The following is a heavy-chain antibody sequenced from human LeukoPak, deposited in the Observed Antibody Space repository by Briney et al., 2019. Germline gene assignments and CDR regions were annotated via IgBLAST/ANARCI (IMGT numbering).Heavy chain of an antibody. CDR3: AKDDDYYYYYGMDV. J-gene: IGHJ6*02. CDR1: GFTFSRYA. D-gene: IGHD1-1*01. Sequence: PGGSLRLSCAASGFTFSRYAMSWVRQAPGKGLEWVSAISGSGGSTYYADSVEGRFTISRDNSKNTLYLQMNSLRAEDTAVYYCAKDDDYYYYYGMDVWGQGTTVTVSS. CDR2: ISGSGGST. V-gene: IGHV3-23*01.